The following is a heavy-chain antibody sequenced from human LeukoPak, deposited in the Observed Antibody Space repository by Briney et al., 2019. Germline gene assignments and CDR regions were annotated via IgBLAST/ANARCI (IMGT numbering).Heavy chain of an antibody. CDR3: AKDAAGPEY. Sequence: GGSLRLSCAASGLTFSDYSMTWVRQAPGKGLFWVSGISAGGGSTYYADSVKGRFTISRDNSRNTLYLQMNSLRAEDTAVYYCAKDAAGPEYWGQGTLVTVSS. V-gene: IGHV3-23*01. CDR1: GLTFSDYS. CDR2: ISAGGGST. D-gene: IGHD6-13*01. J-gene: IGHJ4*02.